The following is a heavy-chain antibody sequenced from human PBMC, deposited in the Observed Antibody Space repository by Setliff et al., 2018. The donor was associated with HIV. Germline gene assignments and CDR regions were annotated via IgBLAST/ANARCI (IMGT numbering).Heavy chain of an antibody. V-gene: IGHV1-2*02. CDR2: IKTHSGNT. J-gene: IGHJ5*02. CDR1: VYTLTGYY. D-gene: IGHD6-19*01. Sequence: ASVKVSCTASVYTLTGYYMHWVRLAPGLGLEWMGWIKTHSGNTDFAQRFQGRITMTRDTSINTVYMDLSILTSDDTGIYYCSRGGALSGFFFPNWLDPWGQGTLVTVSS. CDR3: SRGGALSGFFFPNWLDP.